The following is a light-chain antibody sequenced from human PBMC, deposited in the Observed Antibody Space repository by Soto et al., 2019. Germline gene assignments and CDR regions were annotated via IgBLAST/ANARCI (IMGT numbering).Light chain of an antibody. V-gene: IGKV1-39*01. CDR2: AAS. CDR3: QQSYSTPIT. CDR1: QTISSY. J-gene: IGKJ4*01. Sequence: DIQMTQSPSSLSASVGDRVTITCRASQTISSYLNWYQQKPGKAPKFLIYAASSLQSGVPSRFSGSGSGTDFTLTISSLQPEDFATYYCQQSYSTPITFGGGTKVDIK.